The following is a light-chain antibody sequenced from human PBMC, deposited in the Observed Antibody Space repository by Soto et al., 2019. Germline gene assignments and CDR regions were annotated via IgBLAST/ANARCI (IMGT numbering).Light chain of an antibody. CDR1: QSISDN. CDR3: QQYNTWPWT. Sequence: EMMMTQSPATLSVSPGGRATRACRASQSISDNLAWYQQKPGQSPRLLILGASTRATGFPARFSGSGSGTDFTLTISSLQSGDLAVYYCQQYNTWPWTFGPGTKVDIK. J-gene: IGKJ1*01. CDR2: GAS. V-gene: IGKV3-15*01.